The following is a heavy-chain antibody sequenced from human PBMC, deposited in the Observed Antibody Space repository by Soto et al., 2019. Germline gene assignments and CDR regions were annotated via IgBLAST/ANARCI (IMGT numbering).Heavy chain of an antibody. Sequence: QFQLQESGPGLVKPSETLSLTCAVSGGAVSSFDHYWSWMRQPPGNGLEWIAYVYHSGGTTYNPSLQSLVTISRCTSKNQFALTLNSVTAADTAVYHCAGGDDRFESGHWGLGVLVTVSS. CDR3: AGGDDRFESGH. CDR2: VYHSGGT. V-gene: IGHV4-61*08. J-gene: IGHJ4*02. D-gene: IGHD3-16*01. CDR1: GGAVSSFDHY.